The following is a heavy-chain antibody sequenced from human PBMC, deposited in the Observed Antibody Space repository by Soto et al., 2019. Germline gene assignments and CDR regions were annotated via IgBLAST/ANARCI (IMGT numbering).Heavy chain of an antibody. CDR1: GGSISSGGYY. J-gene: IGHJ4*02. Sequence: SETLSLTCTVSGGSISSGGYYWSWIRQHPGKGKEWIGYIYYSGSTYYNPSLKSRVTISVDTSKIQFSLKLSSVTAADTTVYFCAREPYGSGSSEFDYWGQGTLVTVSS. V-gene: IGHV4-31*03. D-gene: IGHD3-10*01. CDR3: AREPYGSGSSEFDY. CDR2: IYYSGST.